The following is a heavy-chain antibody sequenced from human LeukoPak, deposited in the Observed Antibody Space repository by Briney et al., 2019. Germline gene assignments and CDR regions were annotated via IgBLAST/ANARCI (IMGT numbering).Heavy chain of an antibody. J-gene: IGHJ5*02. V-gene: IGHV5-51*01. D-gene: IGHD3-10*01. CDR1: GYSFTSYW. Sequence: GESLKISCKGTGYSFTSYWMGWVRQLPGKGLEGMGIIYPGDSDTRYSPSFQGQVTISADKSISTAYLQWSSLKASDTAMYYCARLKEVLWFGELPRRRFDPWGQGTLVTVSS. CDR3: ARLKEVLWFGELPRRRFDP. CDR2: IYPGDSDT.